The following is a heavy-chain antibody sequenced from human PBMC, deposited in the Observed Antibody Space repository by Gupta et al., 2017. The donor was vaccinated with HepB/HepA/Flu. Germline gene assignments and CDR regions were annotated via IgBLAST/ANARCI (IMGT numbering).Heavy chain of an antibody. CDR2: IYYSGST. CDR3: ARANAVGAGTIGWFDP. D-gene: IGHD6-19*01. J-gene: IGHJ5*02. Sequence: QVQLQESGPGLVKPSETLSLTCTVSGGSISSYYWSWIRQPPGKGLEWIGYIYYSGSTNYNHDLKRRVTISVDTYKNQCALKLSSVTAAETAVYYCARANAVGAGTIGWFDPGGQGTLVTVSS. V-gene: IGHV4-59*01. CDR1: GGSISSYY.